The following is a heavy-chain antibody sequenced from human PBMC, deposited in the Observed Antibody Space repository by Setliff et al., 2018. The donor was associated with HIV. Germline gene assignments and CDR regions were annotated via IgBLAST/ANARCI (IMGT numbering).Heavy chain of an antibody. Sequence: PRPPVKVSCKISGYTLTELSIHWVRQAPGKGLEWMANFDPEDGETFYAQKFQGRLTMTEDTSTDTAYMELSSLRSDDTAMYYCATDPGYSSTWYSESFQHWGQGTVVTVSS. CDR2: FDPEDGET. J-gene: IGHJ1*01. V-gene: IGHV1-24*01. CDR1: GYTLTELS. CDR3: ATDPGYSSTWYSESFQH. D-gene: IGHD6-13*01.